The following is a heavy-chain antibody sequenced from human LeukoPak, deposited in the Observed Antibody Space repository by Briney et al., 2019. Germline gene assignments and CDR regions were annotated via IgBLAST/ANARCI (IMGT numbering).Heavy chain of an antibody. J-gene: IGHJ4*02. CDR3: ARVAGSGWYYFDY. CDR2: IYYSGST. CDR1: GYSISSGYY. V-gene: IGHV4-61*01. D-gene: IGHD6-19*01. Sequence: ASETLSLTCAVSGYSISSGYYWSWIRQPPGKGLEWIGYIYYSGSTNYNPSLKSRVTISVDTSKNQFSLKLSSVTAADTAVYYCARVAGSGWYYFDYWGQGTLVTVSS.